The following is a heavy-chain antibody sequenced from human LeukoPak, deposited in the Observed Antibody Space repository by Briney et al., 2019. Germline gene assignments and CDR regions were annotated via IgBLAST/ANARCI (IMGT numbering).Heavy chain of an antibody. CDR2: IYYSGST. CDR3: ARGRISPGYFDY. Sequence: SETLSLTCTVSGGSISSYYWSWIRQPPGKELEWIGYIYYSGSTNYNPSFKSRVTISVDTSKNQFSLKLSSVTAADTAVYYCARGRISPGYFDYWGQGTLVTVSS. V-gene: IGHV4-59*01. CDR1: GGSISSYY. J-gene: IGHJ4*02.